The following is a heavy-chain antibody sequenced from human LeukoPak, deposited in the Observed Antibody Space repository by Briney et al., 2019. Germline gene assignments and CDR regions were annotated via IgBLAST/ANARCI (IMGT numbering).Heavy chain of an antibody. J-gene: IGHJ5*02. CDR1: GFTFSSYS. CDR2: ISSSSSYI. V-gene: IGHV3-21*01. CDR3: AGEGCSSTSCYIGDTGWFDP. D-gene: IGHD2-2*02. Sequence: GGSLRLSCAASGFTFSSYSMTWVRQAPGKGLEWVSSISSSSSYIYYADSVKGRFTISRDNAKNSLYLQMNSLRAEDTAVYYCAGEGCSSTSCYIGDTGWFDPWGQGTLVTVSS.